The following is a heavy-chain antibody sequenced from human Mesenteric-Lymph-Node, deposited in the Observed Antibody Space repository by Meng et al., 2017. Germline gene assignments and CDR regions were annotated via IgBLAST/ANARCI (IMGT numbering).Heavy chain of an antibody. J-gene: IGHJ6*02. CDR2: ITPDGSQM. V-gene: IGHV3-74*03. Sequence: GGSLRLSCEASGFTFSSYWMHWVRQAPGKGLVWVSRITPDGSQMKYADSVWGQFTISRDYTKNILYLQMNSLRAEDSGVYYYAKDLLWNLYDVWGQGSKVTVSS. D-gene: IGHD2-21*01. CDR3: AKDLLWNLYDV. CDR1: GFTFSSYW.